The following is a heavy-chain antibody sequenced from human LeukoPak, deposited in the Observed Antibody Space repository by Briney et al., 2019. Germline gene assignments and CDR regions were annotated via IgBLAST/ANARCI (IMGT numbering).Heavy chain of an antibody. D-gene: IGHD3-22*01. CDR2: ISPTSAYI. CDR3: ARPSETVIDH. V-gene: IGHV3-21*04. CDR1: GFTLSGHS. Sequence: GGSLRLSCAATGFTLSGHSMNWVRQAPGKGLDWVSSISPTSAYIYYQDSVKGRFTISRDDAKNSLYLQMNSLRAEDTAVYYCARPSETVIDHWGQGTLVTVSS. J-gene: IGHJ4*02.